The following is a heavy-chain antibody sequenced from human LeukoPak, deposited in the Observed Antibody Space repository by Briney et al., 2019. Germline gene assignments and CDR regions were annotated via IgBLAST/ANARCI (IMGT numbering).Heavy chain of an antibody. CDR3: ARRRSWRGFTDY. CDR2: IDHSGNT. J-gene: IGHJ4*02. CDR1: GGSFSGHY. D-gene: IGHD5-12*01. V-gene: IGHV4-34*01. Sequence: PETLSLTCAVSGGSFSGHYWSWIRQSPGEGLEWIGEIDHSGNTNYNPSLKGRLTISVDTSKSQFSLKLSSVTAADTAVYFCARRRSWRGFTDYWGQGTLVTVSS.